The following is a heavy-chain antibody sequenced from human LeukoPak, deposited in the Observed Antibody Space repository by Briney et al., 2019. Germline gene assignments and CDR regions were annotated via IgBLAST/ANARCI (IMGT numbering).Heavy chain of an antibody. CDR2: IYYSGST. D-gene: IGHD5-24*01. V-gene: IGHV4-39*07. Sequence: GSLRLSCAASGFTFSSYSMNWIRQPPGKGLEWIGSIYYSGSTYYNPSLKSRVTISVDTSKNQFSPKLSSVTAADTAVYYCARARDGYSPFDYWGQGTLVTVSS. J-gene: IGHJ4*02. CDR3: ARARDGYSPFDY. CDR1: GFTFSSYS.